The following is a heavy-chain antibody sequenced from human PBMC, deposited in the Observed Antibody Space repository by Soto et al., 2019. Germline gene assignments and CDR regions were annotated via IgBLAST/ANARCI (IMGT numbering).Heavy chain of an antibody. V-gene: IGHV3-7*03. Sequence: GGSLRLSCAVSGFSFSSAWMTWIRQAPGEGLERVAIMNEDGSERYYVDSVKGRFTISRDNAKNALFLQMNSLRVEDTAVYFCARDRAYSRFDYWGQGSLVTVSS. D-gene: IGHD4-4*01. CDR2: MNEDGSER. CDR3: ARDRAYSRFDY. J-gene: IGHJ4*02. CDR1: GFSFSSAW.